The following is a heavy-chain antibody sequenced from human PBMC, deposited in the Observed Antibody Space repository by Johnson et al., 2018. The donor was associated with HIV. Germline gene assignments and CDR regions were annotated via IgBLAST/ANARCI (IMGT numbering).Heavy chain of an antibody. CDR1: GFTFSNYG. CDR3: VRDFRSVGTTDASDI. CDR2: IWFDGSNK. D-gene: IGHD1/OR15-1a*01. J-gene: IGHJ3*02. Sequence: QVQLVESGGGVVQPGRSLRLSCAASGFTFSNYGMHWVRQAPGKGLEWVAVIWFDGSNKYYADSVKGRFTISRDNSKNTLYLQISSLRAEDTAVYFCVRDFRSVGTTDASDIWGQGTMITVSS. V-gene: IGHV3-33*01.